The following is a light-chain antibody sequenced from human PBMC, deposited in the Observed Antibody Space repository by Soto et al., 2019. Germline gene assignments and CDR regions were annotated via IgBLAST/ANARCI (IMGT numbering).Light chain of an antibody. V-gene: IGKV1-33*01. CDR2: DGS. Sequence: DIQMTQSPSSLSGSIGDRVTITCQASQDISNFLNWYQQKPGKAPNLLIYDGSTLATGAPSRFSGGGFGTHFTLTISSLQPEDFAVYYCQQFNIWPHMLSFGGGTKLEMK. CDR3: QQFNIWPHMLS. J-gene: IGKJ4*01. CDR1: QDISNF.